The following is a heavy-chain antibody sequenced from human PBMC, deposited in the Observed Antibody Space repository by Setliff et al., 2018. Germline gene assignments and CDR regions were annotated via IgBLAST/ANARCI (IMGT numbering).Heavy chain of an antibody. D-gene: IGHD2-2*01. J-gene: IGHJ5*02. CDR3: ARDRYCSSASCYATQYNWFDP. V-gene: IGHV3-48*01. Sequence: GGSLRLSCAASGFTFSSYNMNWVRQAPGKGLEWVSYISSSGSTIYYADSVKGRFTISRDNAKSSLYLQMNSLRAEDTAVYYCARDRYCSSASCYATQYNWFDPWGQGTLVTVSS. CDR2: ISSSGSTI. CDR1: GFTFSSYN.